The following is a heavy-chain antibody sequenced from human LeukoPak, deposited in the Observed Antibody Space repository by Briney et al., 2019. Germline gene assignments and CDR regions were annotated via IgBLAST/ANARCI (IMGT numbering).Heavy chain of an antibody. CDR3: AGLWFGEFYISY. D-gene: IGHD3-10*01. V-gene: IGHV4-4*07. Sequence: SETLSLTCTVSGGSINNYYWSWIRQPAGKGLEWIGRIYTRGSTNYNPSLKSRVTISVDTSKNQFSLKLSSVTAADTAVYYCAGLWFGEFYISYWGQGTLVTVSS. J-gene: IGHJ4*02. CDR2: IYTRGST. CDR1: GGSINNYY.